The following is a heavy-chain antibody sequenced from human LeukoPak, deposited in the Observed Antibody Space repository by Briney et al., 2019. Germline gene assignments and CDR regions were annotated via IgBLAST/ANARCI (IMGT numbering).Heavy chain of an antibody. V-gene: IGHV3-23*01. CDR2: TSGSGGST. Sequence: GGSLRLSCAASGFTFSSYAMSWVRQAPGKGLEWVSATSGSGGSTYYADSVKGRFTISRDNSKNTLYLQMNSLRAEDTAVYYCAKGAVYYYGSGSYYYYYGMDVWGQGTTATVSS. CDR3: AKGAVYYYGSGSYYYYYGMDV. D-gene: IGHD3-10*01. CDR1: GFTFSSYA. J-gene: IGHJ6*02.